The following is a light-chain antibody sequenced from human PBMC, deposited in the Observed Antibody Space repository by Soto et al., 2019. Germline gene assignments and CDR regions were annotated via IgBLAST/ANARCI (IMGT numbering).Light chain of an antibody. Sequence: EIVLTQSPGTLSLSPGGRATLSCSASQSVSSSYLAWYQQKPGQAPRLLIYSAYNRAAGVPDRFSGSGSGADFSLTISRLEPEDFAVYYCQQFGRSPWTFGQGTKVDIK. CDR2: SAY. V-gene: IGKV3-20*01. CDR1: QSVSSSY. J-gene: IGKJ1*01. CDR3: QQFGRSPWT.